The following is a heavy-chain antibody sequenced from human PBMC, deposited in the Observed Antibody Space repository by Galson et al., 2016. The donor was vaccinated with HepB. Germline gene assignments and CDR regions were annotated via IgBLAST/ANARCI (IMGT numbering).Heavy chain of an antibody. D-gene: IGHD1-26*01. J-gene: IGHJ3*02. Sequence: SVKVSCKASGYTFTSYGISWVRQAPGQGLEWMGWISAYNGNTYYAQKLKGRVTMTRVMSISTVYMELSRLKSDDTAIYYCARDRYSGSYYVGAFDIWGQGTMVTVS. V-gene: IGHV1-18*01. CDR3: ARDRYSGSYYVGAFDI. CDR1: GYTFTSYG. CDR2: ISAYNGNT.